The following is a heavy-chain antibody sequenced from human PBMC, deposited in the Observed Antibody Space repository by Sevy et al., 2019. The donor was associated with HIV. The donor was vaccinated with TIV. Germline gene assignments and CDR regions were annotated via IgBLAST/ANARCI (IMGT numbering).Heavy chain of an antibody. CDR3: ARDGGSTDRGMDL. CDR2: IFSGGST. J-gene: IGHJ6*02. CDR1: GFTVSSNY. Sequence: GGSLRLSCAVSGFTVSSNYMTWVRQAPGKGLEWVSVIFSGGSTYYADSVKGRFTISRDNSRNTLSLQMNSLRAEDTAVYYCARDGGSTDRGMDLWGQGTTVTVSS. D-gene: IGHD3-16*01. V-gene: IGHV3-53*01.